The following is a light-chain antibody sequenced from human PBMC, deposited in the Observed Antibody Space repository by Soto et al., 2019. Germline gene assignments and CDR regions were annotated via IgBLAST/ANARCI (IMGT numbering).Light chain of an antibody. J-gene: IGKJ1*01. Sequence: DIQMTQSPSTLSASVGDRVIITCRASQSISGWLAWYQQKPGKAPKLLIYKASTLESGVPSRFRGSGSEIEFTRTIISLQPDYFATDNCQKYDTYWRFGHVTEVQLK. CDR1: QSISGW. CDR2: KAS. CDR3: QKYDTYWR. V-gene: IGKV1-5*03.